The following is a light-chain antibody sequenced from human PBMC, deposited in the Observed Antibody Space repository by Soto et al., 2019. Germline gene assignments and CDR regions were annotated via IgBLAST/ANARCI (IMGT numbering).Light chain of an antibody. J-gene: IGLJ3*02. CDR2: GNS. V-gene: IGLV1-40*01. CDR3: QSYDSSLSGWV. CDR1: SSNIGAGYD. Sequence: QSVLTQPPSVSGAPGQRVTISCTGSSSNIGAGYDVHWYQQLPGTAPKLLIYGNSHRPSGVPDRLSGSKSGTSASLAITGLQAEDEADYYCQSYDSSLSGWVFGGGTKLTV.